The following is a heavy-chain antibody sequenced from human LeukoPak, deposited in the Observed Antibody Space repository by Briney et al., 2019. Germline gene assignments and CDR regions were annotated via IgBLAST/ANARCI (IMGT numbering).Heavy chain of an antibody. CDR1: GGSISSGSYY. CDR2: IYTSGST. Sequence: PSQTLSLTCTVSGGSISSGSYYWSWIRQPAGKGLECIGRIYTSGSTNYNPSLKSRVTISVDTSKNQFSLKLSSVTAADTAVYYCARNKPGYYYYYMDVWGKGTTVTVSS. J-gene: IGHJ6*03. D-gene: IGHD1/OR15-1a*01. CDR3: ARNKPGYYYYYMDV. V-gene: IGHV4-61*02.